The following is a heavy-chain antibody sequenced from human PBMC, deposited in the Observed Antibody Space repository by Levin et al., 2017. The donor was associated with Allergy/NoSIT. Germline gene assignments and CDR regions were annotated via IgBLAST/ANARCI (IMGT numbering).Heavy chain of an antibody. V-gene: IGHV3-7*01. Sequence: PGGSLRLSCEASGITLSTFWMSWVRQAPGKGLEWVANINQDGSQTYYLDSVKGRFIISRDNAKNSLFLQLTDLGPYDTAIYYCASDTTVGGEAWGQGTLVTVSS. CDR3: ASDTTVGGEA. CDR2: INQDGSQT. J-gene: IGHJ1*01. CDR1: GITLSTFW. D-gene: IGHD6-19*01.